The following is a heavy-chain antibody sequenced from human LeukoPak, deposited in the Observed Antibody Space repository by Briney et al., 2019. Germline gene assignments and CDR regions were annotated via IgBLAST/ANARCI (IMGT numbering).Heavy chain of an antibody. CDR1: GFTFSSYV. V-gene: IGHV3-30*18. D-gene: IGHD6-13*01. CDR3: AKDQASSSSWSDYYYYYGMDV. J-gene: IGHJ6*02. CDR2: ISYDGSNK. Sequence: GGSLRLSCAASGFTFSSYVMHWVRQAPGKGLEWVAVISYDGSNKYYADSVKGRFTISRDNSKNTLYLQMNSLRAEDTAVYYCAKDQASSSSWSDYYYYYGMDVWGQGTTVTVSS.